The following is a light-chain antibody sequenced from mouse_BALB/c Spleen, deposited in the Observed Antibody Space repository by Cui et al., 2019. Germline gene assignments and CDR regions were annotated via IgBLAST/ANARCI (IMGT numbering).Light chain of an antibody. CDR1: ESVDSYDTSF. CDR3: QQNNEEPYT. J-gene: IGKJ2*01. V-gene: IGKV3-10*01. CDR2: LAS. Sequence: NIVLTQSPASLAVSLGQRATISCRASESVDSYDTSFIHWYQQKPGQPTKPLIYLASDLGYGVPARFSGSGSRTDFTLTIDPVEADDAATYFCQQNNEEPYTFGGGTKGNKT.